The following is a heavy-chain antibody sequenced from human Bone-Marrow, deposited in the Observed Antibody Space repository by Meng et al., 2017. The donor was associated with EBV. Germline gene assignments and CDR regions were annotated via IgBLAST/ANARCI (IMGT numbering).Heavy chain of an antibody. CDR3: ARGDDSSGLDY. CDR2: IYHSGST. J-gene: IGHJ4*02. Sequence: LQLQKSGQGLGKPYTTRSLTCVVSGGSIASGGYSWSWIRQPPGKGLEWIGYIYHSGSTSYSPSLKSRVTISVDRSKNQFSLKLNSVTAADTAVYYCARGDDSSGLDYWGQGTLVTVSS. CDR1: GGSIASGGYS. V-gene: IGHV4-30-2*01. D-gene: IGHD3-22*01.